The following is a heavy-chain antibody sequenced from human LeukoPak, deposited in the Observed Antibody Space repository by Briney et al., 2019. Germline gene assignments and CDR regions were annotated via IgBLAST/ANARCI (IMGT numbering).Heavy chain of an antibody. D-gene: IGHD6-19*01. CDR1: GYTFTSYD. CDR3: ARDRRRDRRIAVAGFGSDY. CDR2: MNPNSGNT. J-gene: IGHJ4*02. V-gene: IGHV1-18*01. Sequence: ASVKVSCEASGYTFTSYDINWVRQATGQGLEWMGWMNPNSGNTNYAQKLQGRVTMTTDTSTSTAYMELRSLRSDDTAVYYCARDRRRDRRIAVAGFGSDYWGQGTLVTVSS.